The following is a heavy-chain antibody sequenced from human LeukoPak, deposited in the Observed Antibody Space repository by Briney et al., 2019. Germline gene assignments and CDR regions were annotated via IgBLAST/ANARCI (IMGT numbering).Heavy chain of an antibody. Sequence: SETLSLTCTVSGGSVSSGSSFWSWIRQPPGKGLEWIGYIYYSGSTNYNPSLKSRVTISVDASKNQFSLKLSSVTAADTAVYYCARDCSSTSCYLLWGQGTLVTVSS. CDR2: IYYSGST. V-gene: IGHV4-61*01. CDR3: ARDCSSTSCYLL. D-gene: IGHD2-2*01. CDR1: GGSVSSGSSF. J-gene: IGHJ4*02.